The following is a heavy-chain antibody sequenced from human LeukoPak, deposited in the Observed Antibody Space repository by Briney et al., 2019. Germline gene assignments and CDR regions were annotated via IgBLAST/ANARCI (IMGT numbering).Heavy chain of an antibody. CDR1: GYTFTGYY. CDR2: INPNSGDT. V-gene: IGHV1-2*02. J-gene: IGHJ4*02. D-gene: IGHD3-10*01. Sequence: ASVKVSCKASGYTFTGYYIHWVRQAPGQGLEWMGWINPNSGDTNYAQKFQGRVTMTRDTSIITAYMELSRLSSDDTAVYYCAQDQQRFGNSYYDSDSWGQGTLVTVSS. CDR3: AQDQQRFGNSYYDSDS.